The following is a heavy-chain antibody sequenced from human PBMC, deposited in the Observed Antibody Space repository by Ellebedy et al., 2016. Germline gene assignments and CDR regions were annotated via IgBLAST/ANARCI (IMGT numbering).Heavy chain of an antibody. CDR1: GFTFSSYA. V-gene: IGHV3-23*01. CDR2: ISGSGGST. CDR3: AKLRGVIDWFDP. D-gene: IGHD3-10*01. Sequence: GESLKISXAASGFTFSSYAMSWVRQAPGKGLEWVSAISGSGGSTYYADSVKGRFTISRDNSKNTLYLQMNSLRAEDTAVYYCAKLRGVIDWFDPWGQGTLVTVSS. J-gene: IGHJ5*02.